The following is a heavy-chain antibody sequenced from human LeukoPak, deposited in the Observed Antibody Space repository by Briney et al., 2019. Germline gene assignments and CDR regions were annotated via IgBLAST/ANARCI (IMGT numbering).Heavy chain of an antibody. J-gene: IGHJ6*03. V-gene: IGHV1-18*01. CDR2: ISAYNGNT. Sequence: ASVKVSCKASGYTFTSYGISWVRQAPGQGLEWMGWISAYNGNTNYAQKLQGRVTMTTDTSTSTAYMELRSLRSDDTAVYYCARHADRSPLYYYYMDVWGKGTTVTVSS. CDR1: GYTFTSYG. CDR3: ARHADRSPLYYYYMDV. D-gene: IGHD1-26*01.